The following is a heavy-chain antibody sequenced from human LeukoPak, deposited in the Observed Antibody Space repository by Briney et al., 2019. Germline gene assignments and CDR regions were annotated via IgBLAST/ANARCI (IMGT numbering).Heavy chain of an antibody. D-gene: IGHD2-15*01. V-gene: IGHV1-69*04. CDR2: IIPILDIA. CDR1: GGTFSSYA. Sequence: SVKVSCKASGGTFSSYAISWVRQAPGQGLEWMGRIIPILDIANSAQKFQGRVTITADKSTSTAYMELSSLRSDDTAVYYCARVADDAFDIWGQGTMVTVSS. J-gene: IGHJ3*02. CDR3: ARVADDAFDI.